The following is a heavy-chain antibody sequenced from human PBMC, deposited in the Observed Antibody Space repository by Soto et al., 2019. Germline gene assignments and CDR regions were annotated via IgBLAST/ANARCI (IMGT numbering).Heavy chain of an antibody. J-gene: IGHJ4*02. CDR1: GFTFDDYT. D-gene: IGHD1-26*01. Sequence: DVQLVESGGVVVQPGGSLRLSCAASGFTFDDYTMHWVRQAPGKGLEWVSLISWDGGSTYYADSVKGRFTISRDNSKNSLYLQMNSLRTEDTALYYCAKDMGHPRGHYFDYWGQGTLVTVSS. V-gene: IGHV3-43*01. CDR3: AKDMGHPRGHYFDY. CDR2: ISWDGGST.